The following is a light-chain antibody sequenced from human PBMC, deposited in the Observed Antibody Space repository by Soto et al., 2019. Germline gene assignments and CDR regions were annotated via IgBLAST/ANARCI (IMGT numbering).Light chain of an antibody. Sequence: DIQMTQSPSSLSASVGDRVTITCRASRGISNYLAWYQQKPGKVPKLLIYAASTLQSGVPYRFSGSGSGTDFTLTISSLQPEDVATYYCQKYNSAPWTFGQGTKVEIK. CDR3: QKYNSAPWT. CDR1: RGISNY. CDR2: AAS. V-gene: IGKV1-27*01. J-gene: IGKJ1*01.